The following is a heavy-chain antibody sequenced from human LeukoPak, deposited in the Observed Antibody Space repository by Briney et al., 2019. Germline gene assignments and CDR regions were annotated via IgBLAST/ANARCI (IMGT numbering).Heavy chain of an antibody. V-gene: IGHV3-23*01. J-gene: IGHJ4*02. CDR2: ISGSGGST. CDR1: GFTFSSYA. D-gene: IGHD6-13*01. CDR3: AKSRAAAGYFDY. Sequence: GGSLRLSCAASGFTFSSYAMSWVRQAPGKGLEWVSAISGSGGSTYYADSVKGRFTISRDNSKNTLYLQMNSPRAEDTAVYYCAKSRAAAGYFDYWGQGTLVTVSS.